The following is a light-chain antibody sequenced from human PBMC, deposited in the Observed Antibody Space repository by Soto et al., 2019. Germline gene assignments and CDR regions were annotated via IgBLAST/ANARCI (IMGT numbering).Light chain of an antibody. Sequence: QSALTQPPSVSGSPGQSVTISCTGTSSDVGSYNRVSWYQQPPGTAPKLMIYEVSNWPPGVPDRFSGSKSGNTASLTISGLQAEDEADYYCSSYTSSSTYVFGSGTKLTVL. CDR3: SSYTSSSTYV. CDR2: EVS. V-gene: IGLV2-18*02. J-gene: IGLJ1*01. CDR1: SSDVGSYNR.